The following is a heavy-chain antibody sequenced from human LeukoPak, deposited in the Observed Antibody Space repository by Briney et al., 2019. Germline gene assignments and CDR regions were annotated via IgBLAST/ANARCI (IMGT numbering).Heavy chain of an antibody. Sequence: SQTLSLTCTVSGGSVSSGGYYWSWIRQPPGKGLDWIEYIYYSGSTNYNPSLKSRVTISVDTSKNQFSLKLSSVTAADTAVYYCASALGDYYASGSYYIDYWGKGTLVTVSS. CDR2: IYYSGST. D-gene: IGHD3-10*01. V-gene: IGHV4-61*08. J-gene: IGHJ4*02. CDR1: GGSVSSGGYY. CDR3: ASALGDYYASGSYYIDY.